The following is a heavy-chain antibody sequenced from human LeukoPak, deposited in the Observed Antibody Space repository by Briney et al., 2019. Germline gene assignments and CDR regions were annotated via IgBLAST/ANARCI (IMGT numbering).Heavy chain of an antibody. CDR1: GGSFSGYY. D-gene: IGHD1-14*01. J-gene: IGHJ5*02. CDR3: ARGAGGWITGLNWFDP. Sequence: SETLSLTCAVYGGSFSGYYWSWIRQPPGKGLEWIGEINHSGSTNYNPSLKSRVTISVDTSKNQFSLKLSSGTAADTAVYYCARGAGGWITGLNWFDPWGQGTLVTVSS. V-gene: IGHV4-34*01. CDR2: INHSGST.